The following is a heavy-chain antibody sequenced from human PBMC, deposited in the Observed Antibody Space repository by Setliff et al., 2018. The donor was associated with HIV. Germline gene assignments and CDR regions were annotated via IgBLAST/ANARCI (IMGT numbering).Heavy chain of an antibody. V-gene: IGHV1-69*02. CDR3: ATSYGSGVAPFDN. J-gene: IGHJ4*02. CDR1: GDTFSTLT. Sequence: SVKVSCKASGDTFSTLTIHWLRQAPGQGPEWMGRTIPIFSMSNAALNFQGRLMITADKSSNTAYMSLTKLTFEDTAMYYCATSYGSGVAPFDNWGQGTLVTVSS. CDR2: TIPIFSMS. D-gene: IGHD3-10*01.